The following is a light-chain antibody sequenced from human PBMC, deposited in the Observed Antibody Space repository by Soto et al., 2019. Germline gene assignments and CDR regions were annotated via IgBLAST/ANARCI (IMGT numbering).Light chain of an antibody. Sequence: QSVLTQPPSASATPGQRGTLSCSGSDSNIGSKDVYWYQQLPGTAPKLLMYRNNQRPSGVTDRFSGSKSGTSASLAINGLRSEDEADYYCAAWDSSLGGPAFGGGIKLTVL. J-gene: IGLJ2*01. CDR2: RNN. CDR1: DSNIGSKD. CDR3: AAWDSSLGGPA. V-gene: IGLV1-47*01.